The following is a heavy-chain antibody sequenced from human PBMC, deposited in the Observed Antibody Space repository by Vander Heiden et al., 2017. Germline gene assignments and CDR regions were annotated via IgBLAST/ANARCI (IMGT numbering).Heavy chain of an antibody. Sequence: EAQVLESGGGLVQPGGSLRLSCAVSGVMFAKYDMTGGRRPPGRGLEWVSMFSGSGGGNYYLDSVKGRFRISRDNSLSMVYLQMDSLRVEDSAVYHCVLRDYFHMNTYDDDDPFAVWGQGTLVTVSS. CDR3: VLRDYFHMNTYDDDDPFAV. CDR1: GVMFAKYD. CDR2: FSGSGGGN. D-gene: IGHD4-17*01. V-gene: IGHV3-23*01. J-gene: IGHJ3*01.